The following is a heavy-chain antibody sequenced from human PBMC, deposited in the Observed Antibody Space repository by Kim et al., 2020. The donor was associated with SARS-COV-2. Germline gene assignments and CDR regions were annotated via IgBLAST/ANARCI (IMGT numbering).Heavy chain of an antibody. Sequence: GGSLRLSCAASGFTFSSYSMNWVRQAPGKGLEWVSYISSSSSTIYYADSVKGRFTISRDNAKNSLYLQMNSLRDEDTAVYYCAREQAGMRTPSSGWYITWGQGTLVTVSS. CDR3: AREQAGMRTPSSGWYIT. J-gene: IGHJ5*02. CDR2: ISSSSSTI. CDR1: GFTFSSYS. V-gene: IGHV3-48*02. D-gene: IGHD6-19*01.